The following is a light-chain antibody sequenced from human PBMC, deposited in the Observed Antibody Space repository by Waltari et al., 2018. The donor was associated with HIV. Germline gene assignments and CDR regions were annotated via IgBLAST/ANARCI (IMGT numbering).Light chain of an antibody. Sequence: IQLTQSPSSLSAYLADKVTITCRPSHNISGFLNWYQQKPGKSPKLLVFATSSLQSGVPSRFKGSASCMDFSLTIHSLHPEDFATYYCQQSFSGFSFGPGTSVD. V-gene: IGKV1-39*01. CDR3: QQSFSGFS. J-gene: IGKJ3*01. CDR1: HNISGF. CDR2: ATS.